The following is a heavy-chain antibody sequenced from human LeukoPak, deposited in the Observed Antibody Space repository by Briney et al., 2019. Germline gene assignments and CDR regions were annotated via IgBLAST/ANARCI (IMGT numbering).Heavy chain of an antibody. CDR1: GFTFSSYW. V-gene: IGHV3-7*05. Sequence: HPGGSLRLSCAASGFTFSSYWMSWVRQAPGKGLEWVANIKQDGSGKYYVDSVKGRFTISRDNAKNSLYLQMNSLRAEDTAVYYCARDQYYYDSSGYYHWFDPWGQGTLLSVSS. CDR2: IKQDGSGK. J-gene: IGHJ5*02. CDR3: ARDQYYYDSSGYYHWFDP. D-gene: IGHD3-22*01.